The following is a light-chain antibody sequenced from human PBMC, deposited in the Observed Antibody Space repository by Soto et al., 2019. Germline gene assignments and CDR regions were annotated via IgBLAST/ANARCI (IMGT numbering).Light chain of an antibody. CDR2: DVN. CDR3: SSYTGSSTLVV. J-gene: IGLJ3*02. V-gene: IGLV2-11*01. CDR1: SSDVGGYNF. Sequence: QSVLTQPRSVSGSPGQSVTISCTGTSSDVGGYNFVSWYQQHPGKAPKFMIYDVNKRPSGVPDRFSGSKSGNTASLSISGLQAEDEADYFCSSYTGSSTLVVFGGGTKLTVL.